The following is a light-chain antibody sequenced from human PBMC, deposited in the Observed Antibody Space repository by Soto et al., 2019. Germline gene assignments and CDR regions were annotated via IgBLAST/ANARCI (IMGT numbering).Light chain of an antibody. CDR1: QSISSY. CDR2: AAS. J-gene: IGKJ4*01. CDR3: QRSFSTPLT. V-gene: IGKV1-39*01. Sequence: DIQMTPSPSSLSASVGDRVTITCRASQSISSYLNWYQQKPGKAPKLLIYAASSLQSGVPSRFSGSGSGTDFTLTISSLQPEDFATYYCQRSFSTPLTFGGGTKVEIK.